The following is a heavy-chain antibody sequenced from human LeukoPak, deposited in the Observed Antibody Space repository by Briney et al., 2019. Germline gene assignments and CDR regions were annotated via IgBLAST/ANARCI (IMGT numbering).Heavy chain of an antibody. J-gene: IGHJ4*02. CDR2: IRYDGSNE. V-gene: IGHV3-30*02. CDR1: GFTFSNAW. Sequence: PGGSLRLSCAASGFTFSNAWMSWVRQAPGKGLEWVRFIRYDGSNEYYADSVRGRFTISRDNSKNTLYLQMSSLRAEDTAVYYCTKVLLDYWGQGILVTVSS. CDR3: TKVLLDY. D-gene: IGHD2-15*01.